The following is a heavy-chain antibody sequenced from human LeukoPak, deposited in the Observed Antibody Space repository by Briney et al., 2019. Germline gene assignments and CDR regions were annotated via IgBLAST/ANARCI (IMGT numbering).Heavy chain of an antibody. J-gene: IGHJ4*02. CDR1: GFTFSIYW. CDR3: ARDQAYFDY. Sequence: PGGSLRLSCTASGFTFSIYWMNWVRQAPGKGLEWVAVIWYDGSNKYYADSVKGRFTISRDNSKNTLYLQMNSLRTEDTAVYYCARDQAYFDYWGQGTLVTVSS. V-gene: IGHV3-33*08. CDR2: IWYDGSNK.